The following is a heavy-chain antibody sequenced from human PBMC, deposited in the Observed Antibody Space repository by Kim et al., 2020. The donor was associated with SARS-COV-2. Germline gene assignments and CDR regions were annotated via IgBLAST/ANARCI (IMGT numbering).Heavy chain of an antibody. CDR1: GGSISSSSYY. CDR3: ARDSTPERGYSYRNNWFDP. CDR2: IYYSGST. D-gene: IGHD5-18*01. J-gene: IGHJ5*02. V-gene: IGHV4-39*07. Sequence: SETLSLTCTVSGGSISSSSYYWGWIRQPPGKGLEWIGSIYYSGSTYYNPSLKSRVTISVDTSKNQFSLKLSSVTAADTAVYYCARDSTPERGYSYRNNWFDPWGQGTLVTVSS.